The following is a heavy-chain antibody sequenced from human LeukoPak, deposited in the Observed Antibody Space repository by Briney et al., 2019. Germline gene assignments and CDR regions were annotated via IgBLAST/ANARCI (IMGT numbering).Heavy chain of an antibody. CDR1: GVSISSSTW. CDR3: ARLWGGSIPFDH. V-gene: IGHV4-4*02. J-gene: IGHJ4*02. Sequence: PSGTLSLTCAVSGVSISSSTWWSWVRQAPGKGLEWIGEIYHSGSTNYNPSLKSRVAISVDKSKNQFSLKVTSVTAADTAVYYCARLWGGSIPFDHWGQGTLVTVSS. CDR2: IYHSGST. D-gene: IGHD2-21*01.